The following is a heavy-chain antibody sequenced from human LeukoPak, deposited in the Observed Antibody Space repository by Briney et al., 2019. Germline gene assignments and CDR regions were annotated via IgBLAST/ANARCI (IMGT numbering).Heavy chain of an antibody. D-gene: IGHD1-26*01. Sequence: SETLSLTCTVSGGSISSSSYYWGWIRQPPGKGLEWLGSIYYSGSTYYNPSLKSRVTISVDTSKNQFSLKLSSVTAADTAVYYCARQIVGATPANFDYWGQGTLVTVSS. V-gene: IGHV4-39*01. CDR3: ARQIVGATPANFDY. J-gene: IGHJ4*02. CDR1: GGSISSSSYY. CDR2: IYYSGST.